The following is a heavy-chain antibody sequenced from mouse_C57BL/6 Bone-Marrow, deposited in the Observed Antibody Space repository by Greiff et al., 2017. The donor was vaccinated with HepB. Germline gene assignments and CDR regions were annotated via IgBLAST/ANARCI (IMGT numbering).Heavy chain of an antibody. Sequence: VQLQQPGAELVMPGASVKLSCKASGYTFTSYWMHWVKQRPGQGLEWIGEIDPSDSYTNYNQKFKGKSTLTVDKSSSTAYMQLSSLTSEDSAVYYCARVGDYDDWYFDVWGTGTTVTVSS. CDR3: ARVGDYDDWYFDV. CDR2: IDPSDSYT. D-gene: IGHD2-4*01. V-gene: IGHV1-69*01. CDR1: GYTFTSYW. J-gene: IGHJ1*03.